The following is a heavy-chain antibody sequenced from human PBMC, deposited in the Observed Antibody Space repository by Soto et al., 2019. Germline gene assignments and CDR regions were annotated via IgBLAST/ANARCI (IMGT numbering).Heavy chain of an antibody. CDR1: GYTFTSYA. CDR2: INAGNGNT. J-gene: IGHJ4*02. CDR3: ARGYYFREGYSNYGEVVYYFDY. V-gene: IGHV1-3*01. D-gene: IGHD4-4*01. Sequence: ASVKVSCKASGYTFTSYAMHWVRQAPGQRLEWMGWINAGNGNTKYSQKFQGRVTITRDTSASTAYMELSSLRSEDTAVYYCARGYYFREGYSNYGEVVYYFDYWGQGTLVTVSS.